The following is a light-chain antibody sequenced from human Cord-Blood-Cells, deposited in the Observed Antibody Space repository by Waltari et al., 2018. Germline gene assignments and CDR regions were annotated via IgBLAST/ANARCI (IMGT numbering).Light chain of an antibody. CDR1: SSDVGGYNS. J-gene: IGLJ1*01. V-gene: IGLV2-14*01. Sequence: QSALTQPASVSGSPGQSITISCTGTSSDVGGYNSVPWYQQHPGKAPKLMIYDVSKRPSGVSNRFSGSKSGNTASLTISGLQAEDEADYYCSSYTSSSTFVFGTGTKVTVL. CDR3: SSYTSSSTFV. CDR2: DVS.